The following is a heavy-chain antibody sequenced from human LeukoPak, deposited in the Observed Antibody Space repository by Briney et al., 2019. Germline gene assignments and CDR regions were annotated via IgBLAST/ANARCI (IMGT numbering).Heavy chain of an antibody. V-gene: IGHV3-23*01. D-gene: IGHD2-2*01. CDR2: IGGGGTT. Sequence: GGSLRLSCAASGLTFSTYAMRWIRQAPGKGLEWVSSIGGGGTTSYADSVKGRFTISRDLSKITVYLQMNSLRAEDTAVYYCAQDRGARYPFGMDVWGQGTTVAVSS. CDR3: AQDRGARYPFGMDV. J-gene: IGHJ6*02. CDR1: GLTFSTYA.